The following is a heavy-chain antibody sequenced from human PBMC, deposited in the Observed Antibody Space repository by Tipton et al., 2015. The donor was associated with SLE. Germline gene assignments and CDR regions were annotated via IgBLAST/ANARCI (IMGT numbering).Heavy chain of an antibody. V-gene: IGHV3-48*03. CDR3: AREMTTVTDAFDI. Sequence: QLVQSGGGLVQPGGSLRLSCAASGFTFSSYEINWVRQAPGKGLEWVSYISSSGSTIYYADSVKGRFTISRDNAKNSLFLQMNSLRAEDTAVYYCAREMTTVTDAFDIWGQGTLVTVSS. J-gene: IGHJ3*02. CDR1: GFTFSSYE. D-gene: IGHD4-11*01. CDR2: ISSSGSTI.